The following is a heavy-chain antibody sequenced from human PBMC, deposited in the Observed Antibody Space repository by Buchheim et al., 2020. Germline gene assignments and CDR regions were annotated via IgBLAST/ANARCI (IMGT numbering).Heavy chain of an antibody. CDR2: LSYDVSTK. CDR1: GFTFSSYA. CDR3: ARENYGDYDEVDY. Sequence: QVQLVESGGGVVQPGRSLRLSCAASGFTFSSYALHWVRPAPGKGLEWVAVLSYDVSTKYSADSVKGRFTISRDNSKTTRFLRMNSLRAEDTAVYYCARENYGDYDEVDYWGQGTL. J-gene: IGHJ4*02. V-gene: IGHV3-30-3*01. D-gene: IGHD4-17*01.